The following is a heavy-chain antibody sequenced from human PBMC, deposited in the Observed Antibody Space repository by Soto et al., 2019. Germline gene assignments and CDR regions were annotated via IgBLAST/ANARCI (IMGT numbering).Heavy chain of an antibody. CDR3: AKVLSSYGDYEEFDY. CDR2: ISYDGSNK. Sequence: GGSLRLSCAASGFTFSSYGMHWVRQAPGKGLEWVAVISYDGSNKYYADSVKGRFTISRDNSKNTLYLQMNSLRAEDTAVYYCAKVLSSYGDYEEFDYWGQGTLVTVSS. J-gene: IGHJ4*02. D-gene: IGHD4-17*01. CDR1: GFTFSSYG. V-gene: IGHV3-30*18.